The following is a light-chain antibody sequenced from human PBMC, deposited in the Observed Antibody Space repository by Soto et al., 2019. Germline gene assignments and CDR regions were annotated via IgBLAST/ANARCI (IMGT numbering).Light chain of an antibody. V-gene: IGKV1-27*01. CDR1: QGISSF. Sequence: DIQMTQSPSSLSASVGDRVTIACRASQGISSFLAWYQQKPGKVPKLLIYAASTLESAVPSRFSGSGSGTDFTLTISSLQPEDAATYYCQKYNSGPPYTFSQGTKLEIK. CDR3: QKYNSGPPYT. J-gene: IGKJ2*01. CDR2: AAS.